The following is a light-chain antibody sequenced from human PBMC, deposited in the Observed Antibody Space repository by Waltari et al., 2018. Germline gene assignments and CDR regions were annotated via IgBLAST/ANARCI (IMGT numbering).Light chain of an antibody. CDR3: GTWDSSLSAGV. V-gene: IGLV1-51*01. Sequence: QSVLTQPPSVSAAPGEKVTISCSGSSSDIGTNYVSWYPQVPGTAPKLLIYDNDKRPSGIPDRFSGSKSGTSATLGITGLQTGDEADYYCGTWDSSLSAGVFGGGTKLTVL. J-gene: IGLJ2*01. CDR1: SSDIGTNY. CDR2: DND.